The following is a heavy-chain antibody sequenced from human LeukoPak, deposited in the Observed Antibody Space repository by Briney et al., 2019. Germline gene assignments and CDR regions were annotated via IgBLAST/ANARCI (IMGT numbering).Heavy chain of an antibody. J-gene: IGHJ6*02. CDR1: GYTFTSYG. CDR3: ARDKCGGSCYFRRSNYYYGMDV. V-gene: IGHV1-18*01. CDR2: ISAYNGNT. Sequence: ASVKVSCKASGYTFTSYGTSWVRQAPGQGLEWMGWISAYNGNTNYAQKLQGRVTMTTDTSTSTAYMELRGLRSDDTAVYYCARDKCGGSCYFRRSNYYYGMDVWGQGTTVTVSS. D-gene: IGHD2-15*01.